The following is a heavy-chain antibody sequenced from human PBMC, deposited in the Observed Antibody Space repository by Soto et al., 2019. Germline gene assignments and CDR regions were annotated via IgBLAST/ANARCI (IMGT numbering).Heavy chain of an antibody. CDR2: IRSKSDGGTT. Sequence: PGGSLRLSCTASGFTFNIAWMSWVRQPQGKGMEWVGRIRSKSDGGTTHYAAPVKARFTISRVDSEKTLYLQMNTLKTEDTAVYYCTRHGRYCSDFYGADYYRYGVDVWGQGTTVTVSS. V-gene: IGHV3-15*01. CDR3: TRHGRYCSDFYGADYYRYGVDV. CDR1: GFTFNIAW. D-gene: IGHD2-15*01. J-gene: IGHJ6*02.